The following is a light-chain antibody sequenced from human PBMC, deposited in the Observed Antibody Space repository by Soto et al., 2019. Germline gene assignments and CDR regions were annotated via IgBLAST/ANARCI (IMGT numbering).Light chain of an antibody. Sequence: QSALTQPPSASGSPGQSVTISCTGTSNDVGGYKYVSWYQQHPGKAPKLIIYEVIKRPSGVPDRFSGSKSGNTASLTVSGLQAEDEADYYCCSHAGSEEVFGGGTKVTVL. J-gene: IGLJ2*01. CDR2: EVI. CDR1: SNDVGGYKY. V-gene: IGLV2-8*01. CDR3: CSHAGSEEV.